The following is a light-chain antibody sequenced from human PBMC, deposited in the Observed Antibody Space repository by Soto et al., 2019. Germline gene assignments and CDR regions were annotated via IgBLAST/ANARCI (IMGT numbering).Light chain of an antibody. V-gene: IGLV2-14*03. J-gene: IGLJ2*01. CDR1: SSDVGGYNY. CDR2: DVS. Sequence: QSALTQPASVSGSPRQSIAISCTGTSSDVGGYNYVSWYQQHPGKAPKLIIYDVSNRPSGVSNRLSGSKSGNTASLTISGLQAEDEADYYCSSYTSSSTVVFGGGTKVTVL. CDR3: SSYTSSSTVV.